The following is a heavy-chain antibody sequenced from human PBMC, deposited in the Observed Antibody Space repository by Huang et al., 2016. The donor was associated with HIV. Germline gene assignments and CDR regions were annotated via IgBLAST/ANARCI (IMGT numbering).Heavy chain of an antibody. J-gene: IGHJ4*02. CDR3: AKGSERSLTGPKYQYYFDY. CDR2: ISGSGSST. V-gene: IGHV3-23*01. CDR1: IFTFSTSA. D-gene: IGHD3-3*01. Sequence: EVQLLESGGGLVQPGGSLRLSCAASIFTFSTSAMGWVRQARGRGREGVLGISGSGSSTYYAGSVKGRFTISRDNSRNTRYLQMKSLRVEDTAIYYCAKGSERSLTGPKYQYYFDYWGQGTLVTVSS.